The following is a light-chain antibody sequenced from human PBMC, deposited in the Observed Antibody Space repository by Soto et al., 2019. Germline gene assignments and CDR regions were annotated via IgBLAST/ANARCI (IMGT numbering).Light chain of an antibody. J-gene: IGKJ1*01. CDR2: GAS. CDR1: QSVSSN. V-gene: IGKV3-15*01. Sequence: EIVMTHSPATLSVSPGERATLSCRASQSVSSNLAWYQHKPGQSPWLLIYGASTSATGIPARFSGSGSGTEFTLTISSLQSEDFATSYCQQYQNWPPTFGQGTKVDIK. CDR3: QQYQNWPPT.